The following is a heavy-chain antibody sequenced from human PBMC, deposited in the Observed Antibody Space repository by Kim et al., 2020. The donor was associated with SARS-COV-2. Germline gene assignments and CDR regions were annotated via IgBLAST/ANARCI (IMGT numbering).Heavy chain of an antibody. Sequence: GGSLRLSCVASGFTFTTSLLPWIRQFAGKGLEWLANSNCRGSINNYVALGKGRFPISRDNAKNSLFLQMNSLRAEDTAVYYCATDMGYNTFNIWGQGTMVTVS. CDR2: SNCRGSIN. V-gene: IGHV3-7*03. D-gene: IGHD1-20*01. CDR3: ATDMGYNTFNI. J-gene: IGHJ3*02. CDR1: GFTFTTSL.